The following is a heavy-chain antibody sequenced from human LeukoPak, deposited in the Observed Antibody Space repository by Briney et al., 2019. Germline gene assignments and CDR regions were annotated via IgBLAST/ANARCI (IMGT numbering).Heavy chain of an antibody. CDR3: VPHSSGYYFEFDY. V-gene: IGHV4-39*01. D-gene: IGHD3-22*01. CDR1: GGSISGGPYY. Sequence: SETLSLTCSVSGGSISGGPYYWGWIRQPPGKGLEWIGSIYYDGSTNYNPSLKSRVTISVDTSKNQFSLRLSSVTAADTAVYYCVPHSSGYYFEFDYWGQGTLVTVSS. J-gene: IGHJ4*02. CDR2: IYYDGST.